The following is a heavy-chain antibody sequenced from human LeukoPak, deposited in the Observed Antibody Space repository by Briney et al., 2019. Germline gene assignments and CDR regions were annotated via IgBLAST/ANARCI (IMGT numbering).Heavy chain of an antibody. V-gene: IGHV4-34*01. J-gene: IGHJ4*02. D-gene: IGHD6-13*01. CDR2: INNSGST. CDR3: TRVFYPAAAPHDSGVY. Sequence: SETLSLTCAVYGGSFSGYYWSWVRQPPGKGLEWIGEINNSGSTNYNPYLKSRVTISVDTSKNQFSLKLRHVTAADTAGNSRTRVFYPAAAPHDSGVYWGQGTLVTVSS. CDR1: GGSFSGYY.